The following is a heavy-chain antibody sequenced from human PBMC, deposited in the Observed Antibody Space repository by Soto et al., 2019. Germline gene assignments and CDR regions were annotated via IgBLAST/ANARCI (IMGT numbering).Heavy chain of an antibody. V-gene: IGHV2-5*02. J-gene: IGHJ4*02. CDR1: GFSLSTSGVG. CDR2: IYWDDDK. D-gene: IGHD3-9*01. CDR3: AHSGIDILTGYNFYYFDY. Sequence: QITLKESGPTLVKPTQTLTLTCTFSGFSLSTSGVGVGWIRQPPGKALGWLALIYWDDDKRYRPSLKSRLTITKDTSKNQLVLTMTNMDPGDTATYYCAHSGIDILTGYNFYYFDYWGQGTLVTVSS.